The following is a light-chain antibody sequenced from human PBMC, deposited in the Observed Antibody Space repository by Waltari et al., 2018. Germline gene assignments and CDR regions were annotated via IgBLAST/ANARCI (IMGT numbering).Light chain of an antibody. CDR3: SSYTSSSTVV. J-gene: IGLJ2*01. Sequence: QSALTQPASVSGSPGQSITISCTGPSSDVGGYNYLSWYQQHPGKAPNLMIYDVSKRPSGVSNRFSGSKSGNTASLTISGLQAEDEADYYCSSYTSSSTVVFGGGTKLTVL. V-gene: IGLV2-14*01. CDR2: DVS. CDR1: SSDVGGYNY.